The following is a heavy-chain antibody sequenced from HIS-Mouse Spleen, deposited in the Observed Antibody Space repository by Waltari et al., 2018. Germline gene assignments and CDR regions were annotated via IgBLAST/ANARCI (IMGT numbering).Heavy chain of an antibody. CDR1: GGSISSSRSY. CDR2: IYYSGST. Sequence: QLQLQESGPGLVKPSETLSPTCTVSGGSISSSRSYWGWIRQPPGKGLEWIGSIYYSGSTYYNPSLKSRVTISVDTSKNQFSLKLSSVTAADTAVYYCAREIPYSSSWYDWYFDLWGRGTLVTVSS. D-gene: IGHD6-13*01. J-gene: IGHJ2*01. V-gene: IGHV4-39*07. CDR3: AREIPYSSSWYDWYFDL.